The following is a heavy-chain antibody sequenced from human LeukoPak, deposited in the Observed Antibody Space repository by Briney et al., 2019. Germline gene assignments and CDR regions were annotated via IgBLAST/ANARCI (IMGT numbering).Heavy chain of an antibody. D-gene: IGHD6-6*01. CDR1: GGSISSGDYY. V-gene: IGHV4-30-4*08. Sequence: SETLSLTCTVSGGSISSGDYYWSWIRQPPGKGLEWIGYIYYSGSTYYNPSLKSRVTLSVDTSKNQFSLNLSSVTAADTAVYYCAREIATRPGFDYWGQGTLVTVSS. J-gene: IGHJ4*02. CDR2: IYYSGST. CDR3: AREIATRPGFDY.